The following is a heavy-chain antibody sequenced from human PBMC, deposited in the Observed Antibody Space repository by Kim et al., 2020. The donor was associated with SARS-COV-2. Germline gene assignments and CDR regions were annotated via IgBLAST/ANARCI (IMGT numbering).Heavy chain of an antibody. J-gene: IGHJ3*02. CDR3: ARGRDGYRSAFDI. Sequence: GGSLRLSCAASGFTFTTYSINWVRQAPGKGLEWVSSISGSTTYIYYGDSVKGRFTISRDNAKNSVYLQMNSLRAEDTAVYYCARGRDGYRSAFDIWGHGTMVTVSP. CDR2: ISGSTTYI. D-gene: IGHD5-12*01. CDR1: GFTFTTYS. V-gene: IGHV3-21*01.